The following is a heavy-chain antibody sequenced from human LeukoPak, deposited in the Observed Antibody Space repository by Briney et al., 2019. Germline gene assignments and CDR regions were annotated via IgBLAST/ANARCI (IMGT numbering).Heavy chain of an antibody. J-gene: IGHJ6*02. CDR1: GGSFSGYY. Sequence: SETLSLTCAVYGGSFSGYYWSWIRQPPGKGLEWIGEINHSGSTNYNPSLKSRVTISVDTSKNQFSLKLSSVTAADTAVYYCARGLDCGDYYFYYGMDVWGQGTTVTVSS. D-gene: IGHD4-17*01. V-gene: IGHV4-34*01. CDR2: INHSGST. CDR3: ARGLDCGDYYFYYGMDV.